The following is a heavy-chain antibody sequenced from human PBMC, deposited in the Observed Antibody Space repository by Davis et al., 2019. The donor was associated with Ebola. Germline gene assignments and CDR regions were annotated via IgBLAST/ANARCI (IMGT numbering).Heavy chain of an antibody. CDR3: SVGAAVAGRSDY. CDR2: IRSNANSYAT. D-gene: IGHD6-19*01. CDR1: GFTFSGSA. V-gene: IGHV3-73*01. J-gene: IGHJ4*02. Sequence: PGGSLRLSCAASGFTFSGSAMHWVRQASGKGLEWVGRIRSNANSYATAYAASVKGRFTISRDDSKNTAYLQMNSLKTEDTAVYYCSVGAAVAGRSDYWGQGTLVTVSS.